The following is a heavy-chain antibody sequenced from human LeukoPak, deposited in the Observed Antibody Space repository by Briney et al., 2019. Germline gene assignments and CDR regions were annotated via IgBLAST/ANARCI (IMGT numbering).Heavy chain of an antibody. D-gene: IGHD3-10*01. CDR3: ARGGYYGSGNDFRFDP. CDR1: GGSISSGSYY. CDR2: IYTSGST. Sequence: SATLSLTCTVSGGSISSGSYYWSWIRQPAGKGLEWIGRIYTSGSTNYNPSLKSRFTISVDTSNNQFSLKLNSVTAADTAVYYCARGGYYGSGNDFRFDPWGQGTLVTVSS. J-gene: IGHJ5*02. V-gene: IGHV4-61*02.